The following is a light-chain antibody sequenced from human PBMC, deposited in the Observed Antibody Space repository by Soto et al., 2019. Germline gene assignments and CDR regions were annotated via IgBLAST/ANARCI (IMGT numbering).Light chain of an antibody. CDR3: QSHDSSLSVLYV. J-gene: IGLJ1*01. V-gene: IGLV1-40*01. Sequence: QSVLTQPPSVSGAPGQRVTISCTGGSSNIGAGYDVHWYQQLPGTAPKLLIYGNSNRPSGVPDRFSGSKSGTSASLAITGLQAEDEADYYCQSHDSSLSVLYVFGTGTKVTV. CDR2: GNS. CDR1: SSNIGAGYD.